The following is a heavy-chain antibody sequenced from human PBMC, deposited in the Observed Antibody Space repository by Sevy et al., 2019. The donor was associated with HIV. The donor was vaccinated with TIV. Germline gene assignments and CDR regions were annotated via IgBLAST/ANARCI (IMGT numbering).Heavy chain of an antibody. D-gene: IGHD3-22*01. V-gene: IGHV3-20*01. CDR2: INWNGGST. Sequence: GGSLRLSCAASGFTFDDYGMSWVRQAPGKGLEWVSGINWNGGSTGYADSVKGRFTISRDNAKNSLYLQMNSLRAEDTPLYHCARAGYYDSSGPRVGYYYYYYMDVWGKGTTVTVSS. J-gene: IGHJ6*03. CDR3: ARAGYYDSSGPRVGYYYYYYMDV. CDR1: GFTFDDYG.